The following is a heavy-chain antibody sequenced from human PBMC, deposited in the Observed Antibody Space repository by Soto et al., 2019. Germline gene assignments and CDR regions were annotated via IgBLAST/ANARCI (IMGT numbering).Heavy chain of an antibody. CDR1: GGSISSSRCH. D-gene: IGHD6-19*01. CDR3: ARGHSSGWIDAFDI. CDR2: IYYSGST. Sequence: SETLSLTCTVSGGSISSSRCHWGWIRQPPGKGLEWIGYIYYSGSTNYNPSLKSRVTISVDTSKNQFSLKLSSVTAADTAVYYCARGHSSGWIDAFDIWGQGTMVTVSS. J-gene: IGHJ3*02. V-gene: IGHV4-61*05.